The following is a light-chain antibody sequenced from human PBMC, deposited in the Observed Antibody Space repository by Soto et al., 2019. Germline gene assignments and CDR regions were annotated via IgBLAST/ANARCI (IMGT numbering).Light chain of an antibody. CDR3: QQLKSYPIT. CDR1: QGIRHD. CDR2: AAS. V-gene: IGKV1-17*01. Sequence: EMTQTPSSLSVSLGDRGTITCRASQGIRHDLGWYQQKPGKAPELLIYAASILQSGVPSRFSGSGSGTDFTLTITSLQPEDSAAYYCQQLKSYPITFGQGTLLEI. J-gene: IGKJ5*01.